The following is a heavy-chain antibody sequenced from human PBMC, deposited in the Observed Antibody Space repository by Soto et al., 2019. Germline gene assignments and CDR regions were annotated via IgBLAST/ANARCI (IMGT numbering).Heavy chain of an antibody. CDR3: AKDHGRLWFGDPREDYYYYYGMDV. V-gene: IGHV3-30*18. CDR1: GFTFSSYG. Sequence: QVQLVESGGGVVQPGRSLRLSCAASGFTFSSYGMHWVRQAPGKGLEWVAVISYDGSNKYYADSVKGRFTISRDNSKNPLYLQMNSLRAEDTAVYYCAKDHGRLWFGDPREDYYYYYGMDVWGQGTTVTVSS. D-gene: IGHD3-10*01. J-gene: IGHJ6*02. CDR2: ISYDGSNK.